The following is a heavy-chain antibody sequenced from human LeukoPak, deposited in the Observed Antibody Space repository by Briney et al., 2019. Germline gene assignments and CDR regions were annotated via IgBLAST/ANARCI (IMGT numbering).Heavy chain of an antibody. CDR3: ARVGYNSAFDV. D-gene: IGHD5-24*01. Sequence: SETLSLTCTVSGGSISTYYWSRIRQPPGKGLEWIGYIYYSGNTNYNPSLKSRVTISVDTSKHQFSLKLSSVTAADTAVYYCARVGYNSAFDVWGQGTMVTVSS. CDR2: IYYSGNT. CDR1: GGSISTYY. V-gene: IGHV4-59*01. J-gene: IGHJ3*01.